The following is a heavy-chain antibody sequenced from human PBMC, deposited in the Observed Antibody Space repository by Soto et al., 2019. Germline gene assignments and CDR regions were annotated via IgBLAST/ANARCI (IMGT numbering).Heavy chain of an antibody. CDR2: ISGSGDST. D-gene: IGHD3-9*01. CDR3: AKDGNDDILTGCCGAFDI. Sequence: PGGSLRLSCAASGFTFSSYAMSWVRQAPGKGLEWVSGISGSGDSTYYADSVKGRFTISRDNSKNTLYLQMNSLRAEDTAVYYCAKDGNDDILTGCCGAFDIWGQGTMVTVSS. CDR1: GFTFSSYA. V-gene: IGHV3-23*01. J-gene: IGHJ3*02.